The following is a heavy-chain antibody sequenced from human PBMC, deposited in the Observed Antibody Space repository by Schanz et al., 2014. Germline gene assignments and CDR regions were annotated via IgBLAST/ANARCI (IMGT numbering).Heavy chain of an antibody. CDR1: GGTFSTYT. J-gene: IGHJ4*02. CDR3: ESWGAGYSSSWAFDY. Sequence: QVQLVQSGAEVKKPGSSVKVSCKASGGTFSTYTISWVRQAPGQGLEWMGWISAYNGNTNYAQKLQGRETRTTNTTASTAYMELMSLRTRDTAVYYCESWGAGYSSSWAFDYWGQGTLXTVSS. D-gene: IGHD6-13*01. V-gene: IGHV1-18*01. CDR2: ISAYNGNT.